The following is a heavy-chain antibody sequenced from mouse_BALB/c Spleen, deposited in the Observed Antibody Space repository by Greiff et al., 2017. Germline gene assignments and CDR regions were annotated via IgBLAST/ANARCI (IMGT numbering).Heavy chain of an antibody. CDR1: GYTFTSYW. CDR2: INPSTGYT. V-gene: IGHV1-7*01. CDR3: ARYYGSVAWFAY. D-gene: IGHD1-1*01. J-gene: IGHJ3*01. Sequence: QVQLKESGAELAKPGASVKMSCKASGYTFTSYWMHWVKQRPGQGLEWIGYINPSTGYTEYNQKFKDKATLTADKSSSTAYMQLSSLTSEDSAVYYCARYYGSVAWFAYWGQGTLVTVSA.